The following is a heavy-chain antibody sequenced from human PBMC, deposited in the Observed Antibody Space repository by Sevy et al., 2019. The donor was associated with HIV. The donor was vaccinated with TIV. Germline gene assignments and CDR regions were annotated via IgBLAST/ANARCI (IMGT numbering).Heavy chain of an antibody. CDR3: AIGSAGTAQH. CDR2: ISWNSGSI. CDR1: GFTFDDYA. J-gene: IGHJ4*02. D-gene: IGHD6-19*01. V-gene: IGHV3-9*01. Sequence: GGSLRLSCAASGFTFDDYAMHWVRQAPGKGLEWVSGISWNSGSIGYADSVKGRFTISRDNAKNSLYLQMNSLGAEDTAVYYCAIGSAGTAQHWGQGILVTVSS.